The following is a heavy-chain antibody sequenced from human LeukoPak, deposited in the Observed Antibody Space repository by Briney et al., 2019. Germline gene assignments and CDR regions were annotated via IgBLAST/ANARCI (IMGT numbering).Heavy chain of an antibody. J-gene: IGHJ4*02. V-gene: IGHV3-30*09. Sequence: GGSLRLSCTVSGFTFSGSSMHWLRQAPGQGLEWVATISYDGNSEYYRDSVKGRFAVSRVNSKNTLYLQMQSLRHEDTAVYFCARPGDSPFDHWGQGTLVTVS. CDR1: GFTFSGSS. D-gene: IGHD5-18*01. CDR3: ARPGDSPFDH. CDR2: ISYDGNSE.